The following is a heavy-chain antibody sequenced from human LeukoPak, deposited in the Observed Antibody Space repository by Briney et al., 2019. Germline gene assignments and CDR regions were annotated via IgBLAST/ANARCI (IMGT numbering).Heavy chain of an antibody. CDR3: ARDEGPYYGSGSSPHFDY. V-gene: IGHV1-2*02. CDR2: INPNSGGT. CDR1: GYTFTGYY. J-gene: IGHJ4*02. D-gene: IGHD3-10*01. Sequence: ASVKVSCKASGYTFTGYYMHWVRQAPGQGLEWMGWINPNSGGTNYAQKFQGRVTMTRDTSISTAYMELSRLRSDDTAVYYCARDEGPYYGSGSSPHFDYWGQGTLVTVSS.